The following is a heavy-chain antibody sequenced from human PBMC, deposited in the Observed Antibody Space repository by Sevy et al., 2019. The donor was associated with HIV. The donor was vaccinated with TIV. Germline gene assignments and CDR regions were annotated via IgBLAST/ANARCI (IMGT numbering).Heavy chain of an antibody. V-gene: IGHV4-4*07. CDR3: ARNSFYCSGGSCSKEAFDI. D-gene: IGHD2-15*01. CDR1: GGSISSYY. J-gene: IGHJ3*02. Sequence: SETLSLTCTVSGGSISSYYWSWIRQPAGKGLEWIGRIYTSGSTNYNPSLKSRVTMSVDTSKNQFSLKLGSVTAADTAVYYCARNSFYCSGGSCSKEAFDIWGQGTMVTVSS. CDR2: IYTSGST.